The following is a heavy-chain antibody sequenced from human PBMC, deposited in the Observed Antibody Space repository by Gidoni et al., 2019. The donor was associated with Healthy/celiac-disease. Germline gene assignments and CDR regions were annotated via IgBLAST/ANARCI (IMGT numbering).Heavy chain of an antibody. V-gene: IGHV4-4*02. CDR2: IYHSGST. Sequence: QVQLQQSGPGLVNPSATLSLTCAFSGGSILRRNWWSWVRQPPGKGLEWIGEIYHSGSTNYNPSLKSRVTISVDKSKNQFSLKLSSVTAADTAVYYCARDKYGGRGWYIKVFDYWGQGTLVTVSS. D-gene: IGHD6-19*01. J-gene: IGHJ4*02. CDR3: ARDKYGGRGWYIKVFDY. CDR1: GGSILRRNW.